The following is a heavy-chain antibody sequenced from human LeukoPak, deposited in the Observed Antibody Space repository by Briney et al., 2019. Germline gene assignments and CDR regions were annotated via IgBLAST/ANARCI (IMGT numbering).Heavy chain of an antibody. CDR1: GFDFSDYY. V-gene: IGHV3-11*04. CDR2: LSSTGYTI. J-gene: IGHJ1*01. CDR3: GRVDGGGDDFWNPSTGYFHH. D-gene: IGHD3-3*01. Sequence: GGSLRLSCAASGFDFSDYYMTWIRKAPGKGLEWISYLSSTGYTIYYADSVKGRFTISRDDANNSLYLQMNSLRAEDTAVYYWGRVDGGGDDFWNPSTGYFHHWGQGTLVTVSS.